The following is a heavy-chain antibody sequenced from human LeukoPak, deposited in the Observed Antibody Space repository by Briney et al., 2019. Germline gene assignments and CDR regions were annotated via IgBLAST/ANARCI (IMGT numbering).Heavy chain of an antibody. CDR3: AKGILSIFGVVTQFDY. D-gene: IGHD3-3*01. CDR1: GFIFSSYA. Sequence: PGGSLRLSCAASGFIFSSYAMSWVRQAPGKGLEWVSAISGSGGSTYYADSVKGRFTISRDNSKNTLYLQMNSLRAEDTAVYYCAKGILSIFGVVTQFDYWGQGTLVTVSS. J-gene: IGHJ4*02. CDR2: ISGSGGST. V-gene: IGHV3-23*01.